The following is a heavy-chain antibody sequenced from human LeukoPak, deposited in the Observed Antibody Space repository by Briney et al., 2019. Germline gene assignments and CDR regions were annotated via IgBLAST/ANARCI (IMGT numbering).Heavy chain of an antibody. CDR2: IYYSGTT. V-gene: IGHV4-39*01. CDR1: GGPISSSSYY. J-gene: IGHJ6*02. Sequence: SETLSLTCTVSGGPISSSSYYWGWIRQPPGKGLEWIGTIYYSGTTYYSPSLMSRVAISVDTSKNQFSLKLSSVTAADTAVYYCARRTLYYYGMDVWGQGTTVTVSS. CDR3: ARRTLYYYGMDV.